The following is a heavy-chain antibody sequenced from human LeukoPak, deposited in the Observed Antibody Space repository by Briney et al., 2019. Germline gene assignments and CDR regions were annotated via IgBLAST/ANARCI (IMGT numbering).Heavy chain of an antibody. CDR1: GFTFSSYA. D-gene: IGHD6-19*01. CDR2: ISGSGGST. J-gene: IGHJ4*02. Sequence: PGGSLRLSCAASGFTFSSYAMSWVRQAPGKGLEWVSAISGSGGSTYYADSVKGRFTISRDSSKNTLYLQMNSLRAEDTAVYYCAKAAGSGWYEGYYFDYWGQGTLVTVSS. CDR3: AKAAGSGWYEGYYFDY. V-gene: IGHV3-23*01.